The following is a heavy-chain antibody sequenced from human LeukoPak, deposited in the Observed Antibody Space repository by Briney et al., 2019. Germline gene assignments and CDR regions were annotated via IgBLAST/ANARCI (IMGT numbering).Heavy chain of an antibody. CDR3: ARGDPGISGNPLRDH. Sequence: ASVKVSCKASGYSFTGHYLHWVRQAPGQGLEWMGWINPKNGDTRYARKFKGRVTLTRDTSITTAYMDLSSLTSHDTSVYDCARGDPGISGNPLRDHWGPGTLVIVSS. D-gene: IGHD4-23*01. CDR2: INPKNGDT. J-gene: IGHJ4*02. CDR1: GYSFTGHY. V-gene: IGHV1-2*02.